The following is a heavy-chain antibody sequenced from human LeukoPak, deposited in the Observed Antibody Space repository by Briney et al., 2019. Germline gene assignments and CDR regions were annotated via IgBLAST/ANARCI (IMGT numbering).Heavy chain of an antibody. CDR1: GGSISSYY. V-gene: IGHV4-59*01. CDR2: IYYSGST. J-gene: IGHJ4*02. D-gene: IGHD4-17*01. CDR3: ASLPDYGDHS. Sequence: PSETLSLTCTVSGGSISSYYWSWIRQPPGKGLEWIGYIYYSGSTNYNPSLKSRVTISVDMSKNQFSLKLSSVTAADTAVYYCASLPDYGDHSWGQGTLVTVSS.